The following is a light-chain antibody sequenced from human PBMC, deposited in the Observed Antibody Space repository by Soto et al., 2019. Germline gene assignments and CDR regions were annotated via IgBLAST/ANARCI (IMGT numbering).Light chain of an antibody. V-gene: IGKV3-20*01. J-gene: IGKJ2*01. CDR2: GAS. CDR3: QQYGSSPPYT. CDR1: QRVSSSY. Sequence: EIVLTQSPGTLSLSPGERATLSCRASQRVSSSYLAWYQQKPGQAPRLLIYGASSRATGIPDRFSGSGSGTDFTLTISRLEPEDFAVYYCQQYGSSPPYTFGQGNKLEI.